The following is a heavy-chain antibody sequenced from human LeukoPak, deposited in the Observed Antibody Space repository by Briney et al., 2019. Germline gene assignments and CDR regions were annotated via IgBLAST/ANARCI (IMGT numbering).Heavy chain of an antibody. V-gene: IGHV3-21*01. J-gene: IGHJ3*02. CDR3: ARGPLTYYDFWSGSHDAFDI. CDR1: GFTFDDYT. D-gene: IGHD3-3*01. CDR2: ISSSSSYI. Sequence: PGGSLRLSCAASGFTFDDYTMHWVRQAPGKGLEWVSSISSSSSYIYYADSVKGRFTISRDNAKNSLYLQMNSLRAEDTAVYYCARGPLTYYDFWSGSHDAFDIWGQGTMVTVSS.